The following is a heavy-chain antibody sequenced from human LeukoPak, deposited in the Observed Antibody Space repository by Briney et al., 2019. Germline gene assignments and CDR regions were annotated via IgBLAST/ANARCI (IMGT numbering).Heavy chain of an antibody. CDR2: ICGGGVVT. D-gene: IGHD6-13*01. V-gene: IGHV3-23*01. CDR1: VFTLSSYG. CDR3: PKRVSPSRGYLAPDFVY. Sequence: GGSLRLSCGPSVFTLSSYGMSCVPDAPEGGREWVSIICGGGVVTYYADSVKGRCTLSPDNSKKTLYMQMTSMRGQGTPLYHWPKRVSPSRGYLAPDFVYSGEGNLVTVSP. J-gene: IGHJ4*02.